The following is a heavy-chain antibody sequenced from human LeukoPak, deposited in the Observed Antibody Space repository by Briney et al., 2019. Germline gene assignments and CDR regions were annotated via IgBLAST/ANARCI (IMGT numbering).Heavy chain of an antibody. CDR1: GGSITSYY. CDR3: ASSNYPDAFDI. CDR2: IYYSGST. J-gene: IGHJ3*02. V-gene: IGHV4-59*08. Sequence: SETLCLTCTVSGGSITSYYWSWIRQPPGKELERIGYIYYSGSTNYNPSLKSRVTISVNTSKNQFSLKLSSVTAADTAVYYCASSNYPDAFDIWGQGTMVTVSS. D-gene: IGHD5-24*01.